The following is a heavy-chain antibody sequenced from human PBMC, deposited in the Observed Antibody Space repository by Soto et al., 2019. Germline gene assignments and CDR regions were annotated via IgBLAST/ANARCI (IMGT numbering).Heavy chain of an antibody. V-gene: IGHV3-23*01. J-gene: IGHJ6*02. CDR1: GFTFSSYA. Sequence: GGSLRLSCAASGFTFSSYAMSWVRQAPGKGLEWVSAISGSGGSTYYTDSVKSRFTISRDNSKNTLYLQMKSLRAEDTAVYYCAKDLPYYDFWSGYYSYGMDVWGQGTTVTVSS. CDR3: AKDLPYYDFWSGYYSYGMDV. CDR2: ISGSGGST. D-gene: IGHD3-3*01.